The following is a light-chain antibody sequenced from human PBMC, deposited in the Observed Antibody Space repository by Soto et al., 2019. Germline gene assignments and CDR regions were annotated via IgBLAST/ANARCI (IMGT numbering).Light chain of an antibody. V-gene: IGKV1-39*01. Sequence: DIQMTQSPSSLSASVGDRVTITCRASQSISIYLNWYQLKPGKVPTLLIYAASSLQSGVPSRFSGSGSGTEFTLTITSLQPEDFATYYCQQSGDTPPWTFGQGTKVDIK. CDR3: QQSGDTPPWT. J-gene: IGKJ1*01. CDR2: AAS. CDR1: QSISIY.